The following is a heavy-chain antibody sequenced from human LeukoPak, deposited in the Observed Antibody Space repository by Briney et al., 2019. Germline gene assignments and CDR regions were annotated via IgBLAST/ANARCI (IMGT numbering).Heavy chain of an antibody. J-gene: IGHJ4*02. CDR3: AKARSGSANWALQIFDN. CDR1: GVSISSAN. CDR2: LNPGGGTT. V-gene: IGHV3-23*01. D-gene: IGHD1-1*01. Sequence: GTLSLTCAVSGVSISSANWWSWVRQSPARGLEWVASLNPGGGTTYYADYVKGRFTISRDNSNNTLYVQMNSLRAEDTAVYYCAKARSGSANWALQIFDNWGQGTLVTVSS.